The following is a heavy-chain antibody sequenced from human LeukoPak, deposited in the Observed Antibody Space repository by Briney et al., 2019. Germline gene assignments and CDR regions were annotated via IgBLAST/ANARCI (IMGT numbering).Heavy chain of an antibody. D-gene: IGHD6-13*01. CDR1: GFTFSTYS. CDR3: ARGPYSSSWYPNYFDY. Sequence: GGSLRLSCAASGFTFSTYSVNWFRQAPGKGLEWVSSISSSSSYIFYADSVKGRFTISRDNAKNSLYLQMNSLRAEDTAVYYCARGPYSSSWYPNYFDYWGQGTLVTVFS. CDR2: ISSSSSYI. J-gene: IGHJ4*02. V-gene: IGHV3-21*01.